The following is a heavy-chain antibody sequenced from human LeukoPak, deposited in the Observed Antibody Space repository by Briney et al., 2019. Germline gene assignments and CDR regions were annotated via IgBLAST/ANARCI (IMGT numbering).Heavy chain of an antibody. CDR1: GYTFTSYG. Sequence: HRASVKVSCKASGYTFTSYGISWVRQAPGQGLEWMGWISAYNGNANYAQKLQGRVTMTTDTTTSTAYMELRSLRSDDTAVYYCARDIKTKAVAGTFDYWGQGTLVTVSS. CDR3: ARDIKTKAVAGTFDY. CDR2: ISAYNGNA. J-gene: IGHJ4*02. D-gene: IGHD6-19*01. V-gene: IGHV1-18*01.